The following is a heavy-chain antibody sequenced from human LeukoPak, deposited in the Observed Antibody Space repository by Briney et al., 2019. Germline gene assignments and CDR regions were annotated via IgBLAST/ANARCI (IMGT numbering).Heavy chain of an antibody. V-gene: IGHV1-2*06. CDR3: ARVRGNSGSYLVDY. Sequence: ASVKDSCKASGYTFTGYYMHWVRQAPGQGLEWMGRINPNSGGTNYAQKFQGRVTMTRDTSISTAYMELSRLRSDDTAVYYCARVRGNSGSYLVDYWGQGTLVTVSS. J-gene: IGHJ4*02. CDR1: GYTFTGYY. D-gene: IGHD1-26*01. CDR2: INPNSGGT.